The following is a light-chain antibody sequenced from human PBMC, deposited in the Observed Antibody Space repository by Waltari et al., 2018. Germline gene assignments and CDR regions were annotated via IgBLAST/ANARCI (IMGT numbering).Light chain of an antibody. CDR2: GND. Sequence: QSLLTQSPSMSGAPGQRVTISCSGSRSHIGLNYVFWYQQVPGAAPRLLILGNDERPPGVPDRFSASKSGASASLTISRLRSEDEAAYYCAGWDDSLSRWVFGGGTTLTVL. V-gene: IGLV1-47*01. CDR3: AGWDDSLSRWV. J-gene: IGLJ3*02. CDR1: RSHIGLNY.